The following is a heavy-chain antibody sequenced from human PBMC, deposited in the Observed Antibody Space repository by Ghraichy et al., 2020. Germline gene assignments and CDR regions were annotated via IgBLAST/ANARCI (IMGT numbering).Heavy chain of an antibody. J-gene: IGHJ4*02. V-gene: IGHV3-74*01. Sequence: GGSLRLSCAASGFTFSSYWMHWVRQAPGKGLVWVSRINSDGSSTSYADSVKGRFTISRDNAKNTLYLQMNSLRAEDTAVYYCAREAADYYGSGHFPGTDYWGQGTLVTVSS. CDR2: INSDGSST. D-gene: IGHD3-10*01. CDR1: GFTFSSYW. CDR3: AREAADYYGSGHFPGTDY.